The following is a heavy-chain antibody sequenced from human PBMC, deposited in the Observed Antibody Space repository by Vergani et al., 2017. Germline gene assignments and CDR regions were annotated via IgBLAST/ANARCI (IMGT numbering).Heavy chain of an antibody. D-gene: IGHD3-10*01. CDR2: IYYSGST. CDR3: ARGQLDYYGSGSTNLDY. CDR1: GGSISSGDYY. Sequence: QVQLQESGPGLVKPSQTLSLTCTVSGGSISSGDYYWSWIRQPPGKGLEWIGYIYYSGSTYYNPSLKSRVTISVDTSKNQFSLKLSSVTAADTAVYYCARGQLDYYGSGSTNLDYWGQGTLVTVSS. J-gene: IGHJ4*02. V-gene: IGHV4-30-4*01.